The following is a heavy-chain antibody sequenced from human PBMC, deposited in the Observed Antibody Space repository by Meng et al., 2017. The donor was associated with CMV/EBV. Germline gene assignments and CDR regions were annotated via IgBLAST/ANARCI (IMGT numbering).Heavy chain of an antibody. J-gene: IGHJ4*02. Sequence: GQLQESGPGLVKPSQTLSLTCTVSGGSISSGSYYWSWIRQPAGKGLEWIGRIYTSGSTNYNPSLKSRVTISVDTSKNQFSLKLSSVTAADTAVYYRASVQGLGVSWGQGTLVTVSS. CDR3: ASVQGLGVS. D-gene: IGHD3-10*01. CDR2: IYTSGST. CDR1: GGSISSGSYY. V-gene: IGHV4-61*02.